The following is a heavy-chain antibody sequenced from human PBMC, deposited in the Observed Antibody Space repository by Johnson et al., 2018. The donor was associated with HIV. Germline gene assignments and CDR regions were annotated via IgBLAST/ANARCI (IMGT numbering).Heavy chain of an antibody. CDR2: IASLGDNT. V-gene: IGHV3-64*07. D-gene: IGHD5-18*01. CDR3: ARRRDTLNIWQESFDV. J-gene: IGHJ3*01. Sequence: VQLVESGGGVVQPGESLRLSCAPSGFTFSRHPMHWVRQAPGKGLELVATIASLGDNTYYADSVQARFTISRDDFKNMLYLQMGSLRPDDTAVYYCARRRDTLNIWQESFDVWGQGTVVTVSS. CDR1: GFTFSRHP.